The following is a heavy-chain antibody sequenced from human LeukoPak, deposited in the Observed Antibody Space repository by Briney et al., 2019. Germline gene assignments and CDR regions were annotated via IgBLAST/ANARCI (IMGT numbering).Heavy chain of an antibody. CDR3: ARGPYYYDSSGYYNGY. D-gene: IGHD3-22*01. V-gene: IGHV3-21*01. Sequence: GGSLRLSCAASGFTFSSYSMNWVRQAPGKGLEWVSSISSSSSYIYYADSVKGRFTISRDNAKNSLYLQMNSLRAEDTAVYYCARGPYYYDSSGYYNGYWGQGTLVIVSS. J-gene: IGHJ4*02. CDR2: ISSSSSYI. CDR1: GFTFSSYS.